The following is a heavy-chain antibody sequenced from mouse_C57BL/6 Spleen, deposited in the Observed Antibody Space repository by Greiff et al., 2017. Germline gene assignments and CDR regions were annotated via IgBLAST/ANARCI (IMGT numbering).Heavy chain of an antibody. CDR3: ARYNYGSSAAY. CDR1: GFTFTDYY. J-gene: IGHJ3*01. V-gene: IGHV7-3*01. CDR2: IRNKANGYTT. D-gene: IGHD1-1*01. Sequence: EVQGVESGGGLVQPGGSLSLSCAASGFTFTDYYMSWVRQPPGKALEWLGFIRNKANGYTTEYSASVQGRFTISRDNSQSILYLQMNALRAEDSATYYCARYNYGSSAAYWGQGTLVTVSA.